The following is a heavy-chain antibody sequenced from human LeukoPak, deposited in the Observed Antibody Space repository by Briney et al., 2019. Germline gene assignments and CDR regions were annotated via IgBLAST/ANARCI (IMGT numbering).Heavy chain of an antibody. CDR2: ISTTSSYI. D-gene: IGHD3-10*01. CDR3: ARTSMVRGVITLDY. Sequence: GGSLRLSCAASGFDFSTYAINWVRQAPGKGLEWVSSISTTSSYIFYADSLKGRFTISRDNAKNSVYLQMNSLRPEDTAVYYCARTSMVRGVITLDYWGQGTLVTVSS. CDR1: GFDFSTYA. V-gene: IGHV3-21*01. J-gene: IGHJ4*02.